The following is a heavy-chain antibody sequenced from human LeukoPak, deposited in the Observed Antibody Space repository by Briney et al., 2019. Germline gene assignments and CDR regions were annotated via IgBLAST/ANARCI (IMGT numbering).Heavy chain of an antibody. Sequence: SETLSLTCTVSGGSITSYYWSWIRQPPGKGLEWVGYIYYSGSTNYNPSLKSRVTISVDTSKNQFSLKLSSVTAADTAVYYCARSYYYGSGSYYNPYWYFDLWGRGTLVTVSS. CDR3: ARSYYYGSGSYYNPYWYFDL. D-gene: IGHD3-10*01. V-gene: IGHV4-59*01. J-gene: IGHJ2*01. CDR2: IYYSGST. CDR1: GGSITSYY.